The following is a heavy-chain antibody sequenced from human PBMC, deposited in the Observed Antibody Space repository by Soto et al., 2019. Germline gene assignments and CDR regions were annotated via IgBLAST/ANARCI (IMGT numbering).Heavy chain of an antibody. J-gene: IGHJ4*02. CDR1: GGSISSGGYY. V-gene: IGHV4-31*03. D-gene: IGHD6-19*01. CDR3: ARQSSGWYYFDY. CDR2: IYYSGST. Sequence: QVQLQESGPGLVKPSQTLPLTCTVSGGSISSGGYYWSWIRQHPGKGLEWIGYIYYSGSTYYNPSLKSRVTISVDTSKNQFSLKLSSVTAADTAVYYCARQSSGWYYFDYWGQGTLVTVSS.